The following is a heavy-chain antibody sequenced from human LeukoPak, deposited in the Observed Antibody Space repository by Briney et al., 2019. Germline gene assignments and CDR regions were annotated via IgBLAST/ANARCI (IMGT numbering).Heavy chain of an antibody. CDR2: IYYSGST. Sequence: PSETLSLTCTVSGGSISSYYWSWIRQPPGKGLEWIGHIYYSGSTNYNPSLKSRVTISVDTSKNQFSLKLSSVTAADTAVYYCARAPPWWELPSYFDYWGQGTLVTVSS. CDR1: GGSISSYY. CDR3: ARAPPWWELPSYFDY. D-gene: IGHD1-26*01. V-gene: IGHV4-59*01. J-gene: IGHJ4*02.